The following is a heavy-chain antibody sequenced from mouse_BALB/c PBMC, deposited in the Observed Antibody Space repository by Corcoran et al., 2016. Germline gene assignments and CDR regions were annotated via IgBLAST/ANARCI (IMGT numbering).Heavy chain of an antibody. D-gene: IGHD1-1*01. CDR1: GISLSTCGMG. CDR2: IWWDDDK. Sequence: HVTLKEAGPGILKPSQTLSLTCSFAGISLSTCGMGVGWLRQPAGKGLEWLAHIWWDDDKYYNPSLKSQLPPPKDTSRNQVFRKITSVDTADTATYYCARYYGSAFDYWGQGTTLTVSS. CDR3: ARYYGSAFDY. V-gene: IGHV8-8*01. J-gene: IGHJ2*01.